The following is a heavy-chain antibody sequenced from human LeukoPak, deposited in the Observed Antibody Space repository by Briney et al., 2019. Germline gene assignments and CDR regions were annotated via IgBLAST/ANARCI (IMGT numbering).Heavy chain of an antibody. J-gene: IGHJ4*02. CDR1: GGSISSGGYY. CDR2: IYYSGST. CDR3: AREQRMVRGVITLDY. D-gene: IGHD3-10*01. Sequence: SQTLSLTCSVSGGSISSGGYYWSWIRQHPGKGLEWIGYIYYSGSTYYNPSLKSRVTISVDTSKNQFSLKLSSVTAADTAVYYCAREQRMVRGVITLDYWGQGTLVTVSS. V-gene: IGHV4-31*03.